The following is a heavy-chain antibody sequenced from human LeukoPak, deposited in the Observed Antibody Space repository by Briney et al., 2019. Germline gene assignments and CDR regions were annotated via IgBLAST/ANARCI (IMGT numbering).Heavy chain of an antibody. D-gene: IGHD7-27*01. CDR2: FDPEDGET. J-gene: IGHJ3*02. CDR1: GYTLTELS. V-gene: IGHV1-24*01. CDR3: ATAQLGMGAFDI. Sequence: ASVNVSCKVSGYTLTELSMHWVRQAPGKGLEWMGGFDPEDGETIYAQKFQGRVTMTEDTSTDTAYMELSSLRSEDTAVYYCATAQLGMGAFDIWGQGTMVTVSS.